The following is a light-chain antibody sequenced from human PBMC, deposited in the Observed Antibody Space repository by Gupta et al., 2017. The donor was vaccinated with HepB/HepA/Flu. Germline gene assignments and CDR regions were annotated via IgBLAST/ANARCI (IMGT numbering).Light chain of an antibody. V-gene: IGLV3-25*03. J-gene: IGLJ2*01. CDR3: PSADRSGFYVF. Sequence: ELKQPPAVAESPGQTARITCAGEALPKKYAYWYHKRPGQAPVLVINKDTKRPLGIPERFSGSTSGTIVTLIISGVQAEDEADYYCPSADRSGFYVFFGAGTKLTVL. CDR1: ALPKKY. CDR2: KDT.